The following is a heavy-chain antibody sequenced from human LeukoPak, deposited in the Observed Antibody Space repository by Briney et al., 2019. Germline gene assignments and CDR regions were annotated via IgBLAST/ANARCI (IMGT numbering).Heavy chain of an antibody. Sequence: GGSLRLSCAASGFTFSSYAMHWVRQAPGKGLEWVAVISYDGSNKYHADSVKGRFTISRDNSKNTLYLQMNSLRAEDTAVYYCARGGSLVSGDYLLHYYYYGMDVWGQGTTVTVSS. CDR1: GFTFSSYA. CDR2: ISYDGSNK. J-gene: IGHJ6*02. D-gene: IGHD3-22*01. CDR3: ARGGSLVSGDYLLHYYYYGMDV. V-gene: IGHV3-30-3*01.